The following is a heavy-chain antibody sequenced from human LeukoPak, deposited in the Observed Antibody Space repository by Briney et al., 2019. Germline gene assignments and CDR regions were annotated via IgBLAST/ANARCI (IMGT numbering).Heavy chain of an antibody. Sequence: PGGSLRLSCAASGFTFSSYSMNWVRQAPGKGLEWVSSISGSSSYTYYADSVKGRFTISRDNSKNTLYVQMNSLRAEDTAVYYCAKGHYYGSGSLDYWGQGTLVTVSS. J-gene: IGHJ4*02. CDR3: AKGHYYGSGSLDY. D-gene: IGHD3-10*01. CDR2: ISGSSSYT. CDR1: GFTFSSYS. V-gene: IGHV3-21*04.